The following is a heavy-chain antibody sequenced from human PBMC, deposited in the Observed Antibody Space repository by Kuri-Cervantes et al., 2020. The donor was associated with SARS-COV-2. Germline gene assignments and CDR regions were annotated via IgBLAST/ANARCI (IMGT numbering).Heavy chain of an antibody. V-gene: IGHV3-23*01. CDR3: AKDLGRPNWFDP. J-gene: IGHJ5*02. CDR1: GFTFSSYA. Sequence: GESLKISCAASGFTFSSYAMGWVRQAPGKGLEWVSAISGSGGSTYYVDSVKGRFTVSRDHSKNTLYLQMNSLRAEDTAVYYCAKDLGRPNWFDPWGQGTLVTVSS. CDR2: ISGSGGST.